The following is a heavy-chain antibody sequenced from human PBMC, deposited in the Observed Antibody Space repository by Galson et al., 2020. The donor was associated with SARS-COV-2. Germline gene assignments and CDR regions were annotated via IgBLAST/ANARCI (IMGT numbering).Heavy chain of an antibody. CDR2: ISHSRGT. J-gene: IGHJ3*02. Sequence: SETLSLTCAVSGTSISSGSYSWNWIRQPPGKGLEWIGYISHSRGTYYNPSLKSRVTISGDRSKNQFSLRQSSVTAADTAVYYCARLHYGEYAPEAFDIWGPGTRVTVAS. D-gene: IGHD4-17*01. V-gene: IGHV4-30-2*01. CDR1: GTSISSGSYS. CDR3: ARLHYGEYAPEAFDI.